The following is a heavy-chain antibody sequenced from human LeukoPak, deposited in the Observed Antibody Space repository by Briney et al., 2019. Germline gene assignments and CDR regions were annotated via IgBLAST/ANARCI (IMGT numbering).Heavy chain of an antibody. Sequence: SETLSLTCTVSGGSISSYWSWIRQSPGKGLEWIGYIYFTGTTNYNPSLKSRLTISIDTSRNQFSLKLSSAAAADTAIYYCVNGGSYLTKWGQGTLVTVSS. CDR1: GGSISSY. J-gene: IGHJ4*02. CDR2: IYFTGTT. D-gene: IGHD3-10*01. V-gene: IGHV4-59*01. CDR3: VNGGSYLTK.